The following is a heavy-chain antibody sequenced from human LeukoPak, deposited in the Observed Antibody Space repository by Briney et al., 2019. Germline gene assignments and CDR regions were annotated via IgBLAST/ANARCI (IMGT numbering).Heavy chain of an antibody. CDR1: GFTFDDYA. CDR3: ARYCSSTSCYGEYFDY. CDR2: ISWNSGSI. D-gene: IGHD2-2*01. Sequence: PGRSLRLSCAASGFTFDDYARHWVRQAPGKGLEWVSGISWNSGSIGYADSVKGRFTISRDNAKNSLYLQMNSLRAEDTALYYCARYCSSTSCYGEYFDYWGQGTLVTVSS. J-gene: IGHJ4*02. V-gene: IGHV3-9*01.